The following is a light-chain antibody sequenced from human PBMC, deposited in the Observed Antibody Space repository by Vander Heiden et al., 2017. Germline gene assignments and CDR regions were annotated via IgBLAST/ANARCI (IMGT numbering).Light chain of an antibody. J-gene: IGKJ4*01. V-gene: IGKV1-33*01. CDR3: QQHANLPLT. Sequence: DIQMTQSPSSLSASVGDRVTITCQASHDISNYLNWYQQKPGKAPKRLIYGASNLEAGVPSRFSGSGSGTDFAFTISSLQPEDIATYFCQQHANLPLTFGGGAKVEIE. CDR1: HDISNY. CDR2: GAS.